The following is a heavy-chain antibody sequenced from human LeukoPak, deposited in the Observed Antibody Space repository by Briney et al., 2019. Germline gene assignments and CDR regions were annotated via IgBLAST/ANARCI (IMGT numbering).Heavy chain of an antibody. CDR3: ARDRGSSGWYEFDY. CDR1: GFTSSNYW. Sequence: GGSLRLSCVASGFTSSNYWMSWVRQAPRKGLEWVANIKQDGSEKYYVDSVKGRFTISRDNAKNSLYLQMNSLRAEDTAVYYCARDRGSSGWYEFDYWGQGTLVTVSS. V-gene: IGHV3-7*01. D-gene: IGHD6-19*01. CDR2: IKQDGSEK. J-gene: IGHJ4*02.